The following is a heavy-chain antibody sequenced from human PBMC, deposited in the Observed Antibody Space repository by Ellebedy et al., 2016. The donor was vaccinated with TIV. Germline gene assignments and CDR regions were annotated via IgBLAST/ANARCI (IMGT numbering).Heavy chain of an antibody. CDR1: GFTFSSYS. Sequence: GESLKISCAASGFTFSSYSMNWVRQAPGKGLEWVSSISSSSSYIYYADSVKGRFTISRDNAKNSLYLQMNSLRAEDTAVYYCARDRGEGFDEDNWFDPWGQGTLVTVSS. V-gene: IGHV3-21*01. CDR3: ARDRGEGFDEDNWFDP. J-gene: IGHJ5*02. CDR2: ISSSSSYI. D-gene: IGHD3-16*01.